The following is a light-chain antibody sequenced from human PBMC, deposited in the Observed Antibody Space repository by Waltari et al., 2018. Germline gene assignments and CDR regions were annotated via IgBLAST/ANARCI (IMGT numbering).Light chain of an antibody. V-gene: IGKV4-1*01. J-gene: IGKJ4*01. CDR1: QSILYTLHNKNH. CDR2: WSS. Sequence: DILMTQSPDSLAVSLVERASINCTSRQSILYTLHNKNHLAWYQHELVQPTKLLIFWSSTREGGVPALFSGSGSGTHFTLTISSLQAEDVAVYYCHQYYLPPITFGGGTKVEIK. CDR3: HQYYLPPIT.